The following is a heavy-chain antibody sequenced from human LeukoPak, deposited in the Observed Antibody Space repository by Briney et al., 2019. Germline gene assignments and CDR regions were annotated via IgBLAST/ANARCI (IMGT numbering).Heavy chain of an antibody. CDR1: GGSISSSSHY. Sequence: SETLSLTCTVSGGSISSSSHYWGWIRQPPGKGLEWIGSIYYSGSTYYNPSLKSRVTISVDTSNNQFSLKLSSVTAADTAVYYCARQGYCSGGSCYKFFDYWGQGTLVTVSS. CDR2: IYYSGST. D-gene: IGHD2-15*01. CDR3: ARQGYCSGGSCYKFFDY. V-gene: IGHV4-39*01. J-gene: IGHJ4*02.